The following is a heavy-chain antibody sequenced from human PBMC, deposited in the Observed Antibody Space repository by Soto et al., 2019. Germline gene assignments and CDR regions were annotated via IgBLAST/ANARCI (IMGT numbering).Heavy chain of an antibody. CDR2: VYYSEST. V-gene: IGHV4-59*08. CDR1: GGSINNYY. CDR3: ARLGGYCSSSSCYGYYGMDV. Sequence: PSETLSLTCTVSGGSINNYYWGLVRQPQGKGLEWIGIVYYSESTNYNPSLESRVTISVDTSKTQASLELTSVTVADTAVYYCARLGGYCSSSSCYGYYGMDVWGQGTTVTVSS. J-gene: IGHJ6*02. D-gene: IGHD2-2*01.